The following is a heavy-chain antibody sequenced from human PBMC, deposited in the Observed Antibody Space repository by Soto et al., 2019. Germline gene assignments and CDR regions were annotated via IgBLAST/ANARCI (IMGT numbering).Heavy chain of an antibody. J-gene: IGHJ4*02. CDR1: GFTFSSHA. CDR3: AKDLSGWYMGYFDF. V-gene: IGHV3-23*01. Sequence: EVQLLESGGGLVQPGGSLRLSCAASGFTFSSHAMSWVRQAPGKGLEWVSGISGSGGSTKYADSVKGRFTISRDNSRNTLYLQMNSLRAEDTAVYYCAKDLSGWYMGYFDFWGQGTLVTVSS. CDR2: ISGSGGST. D-gene: IGHD6-19*01.